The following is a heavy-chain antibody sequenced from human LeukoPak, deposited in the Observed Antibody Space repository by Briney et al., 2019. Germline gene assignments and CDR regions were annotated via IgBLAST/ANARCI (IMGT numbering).Heavy chain of an antibody. J-gene: IGHJ4*02. D-gene: IGHD2-15*01. V-gene: IGHV3-30*02. CDR1: GFTFSSYG. CDR2: IRYDGSNK. CDR3: AAGYCSGGSCYFDY. Sequence: GGSLRLSCAASGFTFSSYGMHWVRQAPGKGLEWVAFIRYDGSNKYYADSVKGRFTISRDNSKNTLYLQMNSLRAEDTAVYYCAAGYCSGGSCYFDYWGQGTLVTVSP.